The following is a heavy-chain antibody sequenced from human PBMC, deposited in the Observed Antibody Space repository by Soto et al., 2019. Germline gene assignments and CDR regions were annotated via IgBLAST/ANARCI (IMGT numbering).Heavy chain of an antibody. CDR3: ARGHRATIIFYYYGMDV. J-gene: IGHJ6*02. CDR2: MNPNSGNT. Sequence: ASVKGLRKASGYTFTSYDINWVRQATGQGLEWMGWMNPNSGNTGYAQKFQGRVTMTRNTSISTAYMELSSLRSEDTAVYYCARGHRATIIFYYYGMDVWGQGTTVTVSS. V-gene: IGHV1-8*01. CDR1: GYTFTSYD. D-gene: IGHD5-12*01.